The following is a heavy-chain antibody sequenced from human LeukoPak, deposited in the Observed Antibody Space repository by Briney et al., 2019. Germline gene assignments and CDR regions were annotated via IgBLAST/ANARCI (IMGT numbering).Heavy chain of an antibody. Sequence: SETLSLTCTVSGGSISSYYWSWIRQPPGKGLEWIGYIYYSGSTNYNPSLKSRVTISVDTSKNQFSLKLSSVTAADTAEYYCARVDYYDSSGYYLFDYWGQGTLVTVSS. CDR3: ARVDYYDSSGYYLFDY. J-gene: IGHJ4*02. CDR1: GGSISSYY. D-gene: IGHD3-22*01. CDR2: IYYSGST. V-gene: IGHV4-59*01.